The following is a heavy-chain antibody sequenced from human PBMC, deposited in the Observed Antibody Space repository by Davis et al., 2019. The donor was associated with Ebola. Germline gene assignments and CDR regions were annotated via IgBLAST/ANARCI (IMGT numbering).Heavy chain of an antibody. CDR3: AKNAIVVVVAAIWFDP. D-gene: IGHD2-15*01. CDR2: ISYDGSNK. CDR1: GFTFSSYA. V-gene: IGHV3-30-3*01. Sequence: GESLKISCAASGFTFSSYAMHWVRQAPGKGLEWVAVISYDGSNKYYADSVKGRFTISRDNSKNTLYLQMNSLRAEDTAVYYCAKNAIVVVVAAIWFDPWGQGTLVTVSS. J-gene: IGHJ5*02.